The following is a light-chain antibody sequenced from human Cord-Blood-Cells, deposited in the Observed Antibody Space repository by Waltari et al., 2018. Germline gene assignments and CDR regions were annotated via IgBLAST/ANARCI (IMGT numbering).Light chain of an antibody. CDR1: QSLVYSDGNTY. J-gene: IGKJ4*01. CDR3: MQGTHWPT. V-gene: IGKV2-30*01. CDR2: KVS. Sequence: DVVLTQSPLSLPVTLGQPASISCRSSQSLVYSDGNTYLNWFQQRPGQSPRRVIYKVSNRDSGVPDRFSGRGSGTDFTLKISRVEAEDVGVYYCMQGTHWPTFGGGTKVEIK.